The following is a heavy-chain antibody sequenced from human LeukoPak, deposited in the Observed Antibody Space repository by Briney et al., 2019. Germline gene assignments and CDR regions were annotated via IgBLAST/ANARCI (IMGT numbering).Heavy chain of an antibody. CDR1: GGSFSVYY. CDR2: INHRVST. D-gene: IGHD1-20*01. Sequence: PSETLSLTCAVYGGSFSVYYWSWIRQPPGKGLEWIGEINHRVSTNYNPSLKSRVTISVDTSKNQFSLKLSSVTAADTAVYYCARVLTAIPTNFDYWGQGTLVTVSS. J-gene: IGHJ4*02. CDR3: ARVLTAIPTNFDY. V-gene: IGHV4-34*01.